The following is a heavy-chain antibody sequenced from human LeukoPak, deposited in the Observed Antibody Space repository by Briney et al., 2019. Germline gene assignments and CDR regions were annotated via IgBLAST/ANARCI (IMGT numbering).Heavy chain of an antibody. CDR1: GFTFSSYS. J-gene: IGHJ4*02. D-gene: IGHD3-10*01. V-gene: IGHV3-48*01. Sequence: PGGSLRLSCVAPGFTFSSYSMNWVRQAPGKGLEWVSYISSGSSTTYYVDSVKGRFTISRDNAKNSLYLQMNSLRAEDTAVYYCARAPRRFRGIIITPLYYFDYWGQGTLVTVSS. CDR2: ISSGSSTT. CDR3: ARAPRRFRGIIITPLYYFDY.